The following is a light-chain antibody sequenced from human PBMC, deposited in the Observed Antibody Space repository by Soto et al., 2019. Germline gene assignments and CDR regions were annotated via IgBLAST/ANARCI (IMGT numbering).Light chain of an antibody. CDR3: QQSYITPFT. Sequence: IQGTKCASFLSATVGDRVTITCLASQGISSYLAWYQQKPGKAPKLLIYAASSLQSGVPSRFSGSGSGTDFTLTISSLQPEDFATYYCQQSYITPFTFGPGTIVDIK. CDR2: AAS. J-gene: IGKJ3*01. CDR1: QGISSY. V-gene: IGKV1-39*01.